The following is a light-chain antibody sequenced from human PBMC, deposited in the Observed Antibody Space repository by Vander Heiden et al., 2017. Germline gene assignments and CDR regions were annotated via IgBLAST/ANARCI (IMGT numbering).Light chain of an antibody. J-gene: IGKJ4*01. CDR2: WAS. CDR3: QQYYATPLT. CDR1: QTVLYDSDNKNY. Sequence: DVVMTQSPDPLVVSLGGRATINCKSSQTVLYDSDNKNYLAWYRQKPGQPPKLLISWASTRESGVPDRFSGSGSGTDFTLTISSLQAEDVAIYYCQQYYATPLTFGGGTKVEIK. V-gene: IGKV4-1*01.